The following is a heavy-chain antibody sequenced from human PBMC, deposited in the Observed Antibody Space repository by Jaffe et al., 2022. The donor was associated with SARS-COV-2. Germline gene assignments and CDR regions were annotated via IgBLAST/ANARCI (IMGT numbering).Heavy chain of an antibody. Sequence: EVQLVQSGAEVKKPGESLKISCKGSGYSFTSYWIGWVRQMPGKGLEWMGIIYPGDSDTRYSPSFQGQVTISADKSISTAYLQWSSLKASDTAMYYCARRAYYYDSSGYYYVDGEGGYFDYWGQGTLVTVSS. J-gene: IGHJ4*02. V-gene: IGHV5-51*01. CDR1: GYSFTSYW. CDR3: ARRAYYYDSSGYYYVDGEGGYFDY. CDR2: IYPGDSDT. D-gene: IGHD3-22*01.